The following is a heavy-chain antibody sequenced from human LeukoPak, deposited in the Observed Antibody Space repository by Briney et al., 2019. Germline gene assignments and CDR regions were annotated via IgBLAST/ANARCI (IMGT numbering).Heavy chain of an antibody. CDR3: AREGWNYDDAFDI. D-gene: IGHD1-7*01. J-gene: IGHJ3*02. CDR1: RFTFSNYW. Sequence: PGGSLRLSCAASRFTFSNYWMHWVRQAPGKGLVWVSRIKTDGSRTSYADSVKGRFTISRDNAKNTLYLQMNSLRAEDTAVYYCAREGWNYDDAFDIWGQGTMVTVSS. V-gene: IGHV3-74*01. CDR2: IKTDGSRT.